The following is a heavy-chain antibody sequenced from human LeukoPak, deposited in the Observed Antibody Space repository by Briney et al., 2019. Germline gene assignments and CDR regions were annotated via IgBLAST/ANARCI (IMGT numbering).Heavy chain of an antibody. V-gene: IGHV3-7*01. CDR3: ARIRFGESYAPKSYYYYYMDV. CDR1: GFTLSSYW. J-gene: IGHJ6*03. D-gene: IGHD3-10*01. CDR2: IKQDGSEK. Sequence: TGGSLRLSCAASGFTLSSYWMSWVRQAPGKGLEWVANIKQDGSEKYYVDSVKGRFTISRDKAKNSLYLQMNRLRVEDTAVYYCARIRFGESYAPKSYYYYYMDVWGIGTTVTISS.